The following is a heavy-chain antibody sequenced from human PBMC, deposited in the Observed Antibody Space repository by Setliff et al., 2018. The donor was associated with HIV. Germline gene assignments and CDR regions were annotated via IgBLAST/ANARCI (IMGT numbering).Heavy chain of an antibody. D-gene: IGHD3-9*01. CDR2: ISYDGSNK. Sequence: GGSLRLSCAASGFTFSSYGMHWVRQAPGKGLEWVAVISYDGSNKYYADSVKGRFTISRDKSKNTLYLQMNSLRAEDTAVYYCATGPQVAIDTLPGSSIDIWGQGTMVTVSS. CDR3: ATGPQVAIDTLPGSSIDI. CDR1: GFTFSSYG. J-gene: IGHJ3*02. V-gene: IGHV3-30-3*01.